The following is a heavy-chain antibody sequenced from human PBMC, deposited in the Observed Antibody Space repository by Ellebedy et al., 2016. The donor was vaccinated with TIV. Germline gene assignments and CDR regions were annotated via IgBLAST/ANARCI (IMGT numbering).Heavy chain of an antibody. CDR1: GYTFTSYA. D-gene: IGHD1-26*01. CDR3: ARVFMSVGATFDY. J-gene: IGHJ4*02. CDR2: INAGNGNT. Sequence: ASVKVSXXASGYTFTSYAMHWVRQAPGQRLEWMGWINAGNGNTKYSQKFQGRVTITRDTSASTAYMELSSLRSEDTAVYYCARVFMSVGATFDYWGQGTLVTVSS. V-gene: IGHV1-3*01.